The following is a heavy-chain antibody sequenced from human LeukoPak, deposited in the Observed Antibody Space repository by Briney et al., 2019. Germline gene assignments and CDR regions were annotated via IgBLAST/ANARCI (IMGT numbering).Heavy chain of an antibody. CDR2: IHTSGST. CDR1: DGSISVCF. V-gene: IGHV4-4*09. CDR3: ANSYDGKIVPFDN. Sequence: SETLSLTCTVPDGSISVCFWNWVRQPPGKGLEWIAYIHTSGSTNYNPAFKSRVTLSVDTSKSQFSLRLNSVTASDTAVYYCANSYDGKIVPFDNWGQGTLVTVSS. J-gene: IGHJ4*02. D-gene: IGHD4-23*01.